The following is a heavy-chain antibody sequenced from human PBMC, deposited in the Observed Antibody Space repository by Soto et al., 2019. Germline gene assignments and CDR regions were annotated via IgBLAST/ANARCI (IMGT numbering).Heavy chain of an antibody. D-gene: IGHD2-2*01. CDR2: ISSSSSYI. Sequence: GGSLRLSCAAYGFTFSSYSMNWVRQAPGKGLEWVSSISSSSSYIYYADSVKGRFTISRDNAKNSLYLQMNSLRAEDTAVYYCARDDLSCSSTSCYYYYYGMDVWGQGTTVTVSS. V-gene: IGHV3-21*01. CDR1: GFTFSSYS. CDR3: ARDDLSCSSTSCYYYYYGMDV. J-gene: IGHJ6*02.